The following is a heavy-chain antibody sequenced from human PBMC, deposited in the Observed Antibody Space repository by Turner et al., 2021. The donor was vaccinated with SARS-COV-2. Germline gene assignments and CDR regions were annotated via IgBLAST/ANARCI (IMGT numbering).Heavy chain of an antibody. V-gene: IGHV3-33*01. CDR2: IWFDRSNK. Sequence: QVQLVESGGGVVQPGRSLRLPCAASGFTFSSYGMHWVRQAPGKGLEWVTVIWFDRSNKYYADSVKGRFTISRDNSKNTLYLQMNSLRAEDTALYYCARESLYGDYGGAFDIWGQGTMVTVSS. J-gene: IGHJ3*02. D-gene: IGHD4-17*01. CDR1: GFTFSSYG. CDR3: ARESLYGDYGGAFDI.